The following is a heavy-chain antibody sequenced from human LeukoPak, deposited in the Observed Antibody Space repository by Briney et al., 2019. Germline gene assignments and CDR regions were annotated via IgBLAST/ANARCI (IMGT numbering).Heavy chain of an antibody. D-gene: IGHD5-18*01. V-gene: IGHV4-31*03. J-gene: IGHJ4*02. CDR1: GGSISSGGYY. CDR2: IYYSGST. CDR3: AIGGYSYGFDY. Sequence: SQTLSLTCTVSGGSISSGGYYWSWIRQHPGKGLEWIGYIYYSGSTYYNPPLKSRVTISVDTSKNQFSLKLSSVTAADTAVYYCAIGGYSYGFDYWGQGTLVTVSS.